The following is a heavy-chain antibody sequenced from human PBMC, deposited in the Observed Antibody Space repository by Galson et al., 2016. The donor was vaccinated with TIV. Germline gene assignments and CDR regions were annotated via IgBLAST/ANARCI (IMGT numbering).Heavy chain of an antibody. Sequence: SVKVSCKASGDTFSNYAISRVRQAPGQGPEWMGRINPIFHTATYAQKLQARVTIMADKSTTTIYMELNSLRSEDTAVYYCAREMSFYDSTAYYPFDIWGQGTQVTVSS. V-gene: IGHV1-69*06. CDR1: GDTFSNYA. CDR3: AREMSFYDSTAYYPFDI. D-gene: IGHD3-22*01. CDR2: INPIFHTA. J-gene: IGHJ3*02.